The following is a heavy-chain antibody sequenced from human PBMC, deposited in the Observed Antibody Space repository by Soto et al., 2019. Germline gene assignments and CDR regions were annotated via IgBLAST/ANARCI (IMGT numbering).Heavy chain of an antibody. CDR3: ARHEAGWYFDS. CDR2: IYYRGST. CDR1: RGSISSGTSY. D-gene: IGHD6-25*01. J-gene: IGHJ4*02. Sequence: SETLSLPGTVSRGSISSGTSYWTCLRQSKGTALEGIADIYYRGSTCSYPSLRSRITISPDTSQNQLSLQLRTGTAAATAVYYCARHEAGWYFDSWGQGTLVTVSS. V-gene: IGHV4-39*01.